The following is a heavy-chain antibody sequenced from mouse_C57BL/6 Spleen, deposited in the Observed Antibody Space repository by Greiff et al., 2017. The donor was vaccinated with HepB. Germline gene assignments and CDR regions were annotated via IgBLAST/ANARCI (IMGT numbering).Heavy chain of an antibody. CDR1: GFNIKDDY. J-gene: IGHJ4*01. D-gene: IGHD2-1*01. Sequence: EVQLQQSGAELVRPGASVKLSCTASGFNIKDDYMHWVKQRPEQDLEWIGWIDPENGDTEYASKFQGKATITADTSSNTAYLQLSSLTSEDTAVYYCTSLYGNYVGYAMDYWGQGTSVTVSS. V-gene: IGHV14-4*01. CDR2: IDPENGDT. CDR3: TSLYGNYVGYAMDY.